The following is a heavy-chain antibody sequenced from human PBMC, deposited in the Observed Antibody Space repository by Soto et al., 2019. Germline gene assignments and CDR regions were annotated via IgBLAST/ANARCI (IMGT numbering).Heavy chain of an antibody. CDR2: LYPDGRA. J-gene: IGHJ4*02. Sequence: PGGSLRLSCAASGFTVSSNYLTWVRQAPGKGLKWVSVLYPDGRAYYADSVKGRFTLSTDNSKNSVYLQMNTLRAEDTAVYYCARAFLGKGYSYGYYNYWGQGTLVTVSS. CDR3: ARAFLGKGYSYGYYNY. CDR1: GFTVSSNY. D-gene: IGHD5-18*01. V-gene: IGHV3-53*01.